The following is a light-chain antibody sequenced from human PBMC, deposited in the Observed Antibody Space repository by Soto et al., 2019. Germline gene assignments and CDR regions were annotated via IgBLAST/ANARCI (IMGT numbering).Light chain of an antibody. CDR2: EVS. Sequence: QSVLTQPPSASGSPGHSVTISCTGTSSYVGGYNYVSWYQQHPGKAPKLMIYEVSKRPSGVPDRFSGSKSGNTASLTVSGLQAEDEADYYCSSYAGSNNLVFGGGTKLTVL. CDR1: SSYVGGYNY. V-gene: IGLV2-8*01. J-gene: IGLJ2*01. CDR3: SSYAGSNNLV.